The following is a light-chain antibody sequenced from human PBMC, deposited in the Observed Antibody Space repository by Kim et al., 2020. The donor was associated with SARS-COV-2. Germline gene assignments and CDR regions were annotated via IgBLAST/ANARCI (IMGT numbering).Light chain of an antibody. Sequence: SSELTQDPAVSVALGQTVRITCQGDSLRNYYASWYQQKAGQAPVLVMFGKNDRPSGIPDRFSGSKSGNTASLTITGAQAEDEADYYCNSRDSSDNHVVFGGGTQLTVL. CDR1: SLRNYY. CDR2: GKN. J-gene: IGLJ2*01. V-gene: IGLV3-19*01. CDR3: NSRDSSDNHVV.